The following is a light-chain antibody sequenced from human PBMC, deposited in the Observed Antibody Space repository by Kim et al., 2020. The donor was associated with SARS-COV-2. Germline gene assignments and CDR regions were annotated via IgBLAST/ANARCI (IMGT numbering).Light chain of an antibody. CDR3: MQATQFPWT. CDR1: QSLLSSDGNTY. V-gene: IGKV2-24*01. CDR2: KVS. J-gene: IGKJ1*01. Sequence: PATTSCTSRQSLLSSDGNTYLNWFHQRPGEPPRPLIYKVSVRFSGVPDRFSGSGAGTFFTLRISRVEAEDVGVYYCMQATQFPWTFGQGTKVDI.